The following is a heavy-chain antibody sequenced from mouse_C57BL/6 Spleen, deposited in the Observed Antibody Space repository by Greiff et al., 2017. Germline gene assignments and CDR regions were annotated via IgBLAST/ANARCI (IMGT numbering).Heavy chain of an antibody. D-gene: IGHD2-3*01. Sequence: QVQLKQPGAELVRPGSSVTLSCKASGYTFTSYWLCWVKQRPGQGREWVGNIYRYDSETHYNQKFKDKVTLTVDKSSSTVYMQLSILTSEDSAAYYCASGLLRWGQGTTLTVSS. V-gene: IGHV1-61*01. J-gene: IGHJ2*01. CDR2: IYRYDSET. CDR1: GYTFTSYW. CDR3: ASGLLR.